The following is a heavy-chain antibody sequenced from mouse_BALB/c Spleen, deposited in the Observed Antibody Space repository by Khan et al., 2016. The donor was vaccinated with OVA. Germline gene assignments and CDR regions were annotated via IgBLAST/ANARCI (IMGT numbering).Heavy chain of an antibody. D-gene: IGHD1-1*01. CDR2: IKYSGST. CDR1: GYSITSDYA. V-gene: IGHV3-2*02. Sequence: EVQLQESGPGLVKPSQSLSLTCTVTGYSITSDYAWNWIRQFPGNKLEWMGYIKYSGSTSYNPSLKSRISITRNTSKKQFFLQLSSVTTEHTATYYCSRSETICTLVISACDYWGLCPTLTVSS. CDR3: SRSETICTLVISACDY. J-gene: IGHJ2*01.